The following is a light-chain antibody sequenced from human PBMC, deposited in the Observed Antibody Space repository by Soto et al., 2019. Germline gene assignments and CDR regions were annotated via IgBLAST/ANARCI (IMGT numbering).Light chain of an antibody. CDR1: QNISSY. CDR3: QQSFSGQRS. Sequence: DIQMTHAPSSLSASVGDRVAITCRASQNISSYLNWYRHKAGSAPELLIYAASTLQRGVPSSFSGSGSGRDFLLTSSSLQPEESATYYCQQSFSGQRSIGQGTKVE. CDR2: AAS. V-gene: IGKV1-39*01. J-gene: IGKJ2*03.